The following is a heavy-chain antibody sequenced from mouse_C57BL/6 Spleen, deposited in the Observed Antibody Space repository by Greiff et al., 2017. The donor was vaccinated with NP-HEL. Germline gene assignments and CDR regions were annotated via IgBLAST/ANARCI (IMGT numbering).Heavy chain of an antibody. CDR2: INPNNGGT. CDR1: GYTFTDYN. CDR3: SRGEYEYDLYFDV. D-gene: IGHD2-4*01. J-gene: IGHJ1*03. Sequence: EVQLQQSGPELVKPGASVKIPCKASGYTFTDYNMDWVKQSHGKSLEWIGDINPNNGGTIYNQKFKGKATLTVDKSSSTAYMEPLSLTSEDTAVYYSSRGEYEYDLYFDVLGTGTTVTVSS. V-gene: IGHV1-18*01.